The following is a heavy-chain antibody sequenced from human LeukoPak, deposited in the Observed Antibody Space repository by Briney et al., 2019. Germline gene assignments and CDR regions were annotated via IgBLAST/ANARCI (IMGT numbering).Heavy chain of an antibody. CDR2: MNPNSGNT. V-gene: IGHV1-8*02. CDR1: GGTFSSYA. Sequence: ASVKVSCKASGGTFSSYAISWVRQATGQGLEWMGWMNPNSGNTGYAQKFQGRVTMTRNTSISTAYMELSSLRSEDTAVYYCARDRVWYLSPSFGYWGQGTLVTVSS. D-gene: IGHD3-16*01. J-gene: IGHJ4*02. CDR3: ARDRVWYLSPSFGY.